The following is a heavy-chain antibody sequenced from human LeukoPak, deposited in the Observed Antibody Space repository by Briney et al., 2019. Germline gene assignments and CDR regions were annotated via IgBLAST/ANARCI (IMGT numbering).Heavy chain of an antibody. V-gene: IGHV3-30*02. D-gene: IGHD1-26*01. CDR3: ARDTGGVGATQDAFDI. CDR2: IRYDGSNK. Sequence: GGSLRLSFAASGFTFNSYAFNWVRQAPGKGLELVAFIRYDGSNKYYADSVKGRFTISRDNAKNSLYLQMNSLRAEDTAVYYCARDTGGVGATQDAFDIWGQGTMVTVSS. J-gene: IGHJ3*02. CDR1: GFTFNSYA.